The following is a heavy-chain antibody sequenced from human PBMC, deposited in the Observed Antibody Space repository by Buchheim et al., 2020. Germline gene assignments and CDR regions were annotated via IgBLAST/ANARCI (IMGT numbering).Heavy chain of an antibody. Sequence: QVQLQESGPGLVKPSETLSLTCTASGGSISSYYWSWIRQPPGKGLEWIGYIYYSGSTNYNPSLKSRVTISVDTSKNQFSLRLGSVTAAETAVYYWAGRGGDCSGGSCYGGADYWGQGTL. CDR1: GGSISSYY. J-gene: IGHJ4*02. CDR3: AGRGGDCSGGSCYGGADY. CDR2: IYYSGST. V-gene: IGHV4-59*01. D-gene: IGHD2-15*01.